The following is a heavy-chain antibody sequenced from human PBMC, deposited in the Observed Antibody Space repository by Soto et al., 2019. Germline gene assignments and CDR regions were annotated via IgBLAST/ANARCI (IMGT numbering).Heavy chain of an antibody. J-gene: IGHJ4*02. CDR2: IIPIFGTA. CDR3: AREDLLRIAAAGPLDY. V-gene: IGHV1-69*06. Sequence: WASVKVSCKASGGTFSSYAISWVRQAPGQGLEWMGGIIPIFGTANYAQKFQGRVTITADNSKNTLYLQMNSLRAEDTAVYYCAREDLLRIAAAGPLDYWGQGTLVTVSS. D-gene: IGHD6-13*01. CDR1: GGTFSSYA.